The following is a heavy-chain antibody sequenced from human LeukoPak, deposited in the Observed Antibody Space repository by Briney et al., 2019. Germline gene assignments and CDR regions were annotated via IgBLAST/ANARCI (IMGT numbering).Heavy chain of an antibody. CDR2: ISSNGGST. D-gene: IGHD3-16*02. V-gene: IGHV3-64*04. J-gene: IGHJ1*01. CDR1: GFTFSNYT. CDR3: ARGVISAEYFQH. Sequence: PGGSLRLSCSASGFTFSNYTMHWVRQAPGKGLEYVSSISSNGGSTYSADSVKGRFTISRDNSKNSLYLQMNSLRAEDTAVYYCARGVISAEYFQHWGQGTLVTVSS.